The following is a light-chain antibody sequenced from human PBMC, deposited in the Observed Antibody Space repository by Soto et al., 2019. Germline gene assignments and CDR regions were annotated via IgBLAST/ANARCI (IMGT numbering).Light chain of an antibody. CDR2: EVS. V-gene: IGLV2-14*01. CDR3: SSYTSSSTLV. Sequence: QSVLTQPASVSWFPGQSITISCTGTSSDVGGYNYVSWYQHHPGKAPKVMIYEVSNRPSGISNRFFGSKAGNTASLTISGLQAEDEADYYCSSYTSSSTLVFGGGTKVTVL. J-gene: IGLJ2*01. CDR1: SSDVGGYNY.